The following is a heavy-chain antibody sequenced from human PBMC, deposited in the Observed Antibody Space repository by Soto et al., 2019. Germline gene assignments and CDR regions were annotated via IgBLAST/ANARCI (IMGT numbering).Heavy chain of an antibody. J-gene: IGHJ4*02. CDR2: ISSSSNYI. V-gene: IGHV3-21*05. CDR1: GFTFSSYS. Sequence: GGSLRLSCAASGFTFSSYSMNCVRQAPGKGLEWVSYISSSSNYIYYADSVKGRFTISRDNAKNSLYLQMNSLRAEDTAVYYCARDGTATKRWVYYFDYWGQGTPVTVSS. D-gene: IGHD1-1*01. CDR3: ARDGTATKRWVYYFDY.